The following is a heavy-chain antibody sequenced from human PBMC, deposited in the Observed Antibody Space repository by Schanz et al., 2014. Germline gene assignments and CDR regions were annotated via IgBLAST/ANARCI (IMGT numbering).Heavy chain of an antibody. CDR1: GGTFSSYT. Sequence: GPGVKEPGASVKVSCKASGGTFSSYTISWVRQAPGQGLEWLGWISGSNGNTNYTQKFQGRVTMTIDPYTSTAYMELRSLRSDDTAVYYCARGGGPEDVFDIWGQGTILTVSS. D-gene: IGHD5-12*01. V-gene: IGHV1-18*01. J-gene: IGHJ3*02. CDR3: ARGGGPEDVFDI. CDR2: ISGSNGNT.